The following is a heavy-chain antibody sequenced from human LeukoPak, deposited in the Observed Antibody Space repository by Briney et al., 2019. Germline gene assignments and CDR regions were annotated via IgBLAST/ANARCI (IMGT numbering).Heavy chain of an antibody. Sequence: SETLSLTCSVSGVSLDEYYWYWIRQPPGKGLEWIGYIYYSGSTNYNPSLKSRVTISVDTSKNQFSLKLSSVTAADTAVYYCARLQSLGDYGHWYFDLWGRGTLVTVSS. CDR3: ARLQSLGDYGHWYFDL. CDR2: IYYSGST. D-gene: IGHD4-17*01. CDR1: GVSLDEYY. V-gene: IGHV4-59*01. J-gene: IGHJ2*01.